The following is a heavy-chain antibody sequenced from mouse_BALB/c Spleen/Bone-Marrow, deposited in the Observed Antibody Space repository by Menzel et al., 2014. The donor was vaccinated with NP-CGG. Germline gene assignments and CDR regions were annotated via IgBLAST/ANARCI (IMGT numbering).Heavy chain of an antibody. D-gene: IGHD2-2*01. J-gene: IGHJ2*01. CDR2: ISSGGISI. Sequence: DVHLVESGGGLVQSGGSRKLSCAASGFTFSSFGMHWVRQAPEKGLEWVAYISSGGISIYFADTMKGRLTISRDNPKNTLFLQLTSLRSEDTAIYYCARGGLRDYFAYWGQGTTLTVSS. V-gene: IGHV5-17*02. CDR3: ARGGLRDYFAY. CDR1: GFTFSSFG.